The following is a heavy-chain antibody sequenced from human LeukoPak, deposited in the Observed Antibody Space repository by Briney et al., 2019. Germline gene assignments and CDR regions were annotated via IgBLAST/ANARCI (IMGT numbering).Heavy chain of an antibody. CDR3: ARQVDVGCSSTSCYGHGAFDI. V-gene: IGHV4-34*01. Sequence: PGGSLRLSCAASGFTFSSYAMSWVRQPPGKGLEWIGEIDHSGSTNYNPSLKSRVTISVDTSKNQFSLKLSSVTAADTAVYFCARQVDVGCSSTSCYGHGAFDIWGQGPVVTVSS. D-gene: IGHD2-2*01. J-gene: IGHJ3*02. CDR2: IDHSGST. CDR1: GFTFSSYA.